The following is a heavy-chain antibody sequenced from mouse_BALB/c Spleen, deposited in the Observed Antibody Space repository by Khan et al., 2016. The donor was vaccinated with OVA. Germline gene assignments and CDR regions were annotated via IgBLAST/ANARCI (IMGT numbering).Heavy chain of an antibody. V-gene: IGHV5-17*02. Sequence: EVELVESGGGLVQPGGSRKLSCVASGFTFSSYGMHWVRQALEKGLEWVAYISGDSNTIYYADTVKGRFPISRDNPKNTLFLQMTSLMSEDTARYLGATSYFCGYYFNYWGPGTTLTVSS. D-gene: IGHD1-1*01. J-gene: IGHJ2*01. CDR2: ISGDSNTI. CDR3: ATSYFCGYYFNY. CDR1: GFTFSSYG.